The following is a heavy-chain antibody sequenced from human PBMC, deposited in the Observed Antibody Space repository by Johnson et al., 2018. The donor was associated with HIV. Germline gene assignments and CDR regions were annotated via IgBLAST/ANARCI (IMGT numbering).Heavy chain of an antibody. J-gene: IGHJ3*02. CDR1: GFTVSSYY. Sequence: EVQLVEYGGGLVQPGGSLRLSCAASGFTVSSYYMSWVRQAPGKGLEWVSVLFSGGTIYFADSVKGRFTISRDNSKNTLYLQMNSLRAEDTAVYYCARACRDGYTCDAFDIWGQGTMVTVSS. CDR3: ARACRDGYTCDAFDI. D-gene: IGHD5-24*01. V-gene: IGHV3-66*01. CDR2: LFSGGTI.